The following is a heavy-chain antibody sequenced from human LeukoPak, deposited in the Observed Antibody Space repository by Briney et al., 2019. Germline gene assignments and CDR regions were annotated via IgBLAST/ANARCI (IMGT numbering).Heavy chain of an antibody. D-gene: IGHD6-13*01. CDR3: AADSETTIAAAGSLDY. CDR2: SNAGNGNT. CDR1: GYTFTSYA. V-gene: IGHV1-3*01. Sequence: GASVKVSCKASGYTFTSYAMHWVRQAPGQRLEWMGWSNAGNGNTKYSQKFQERVTITRDMSTSTAYMELSSLRSEDTAVYYCAADSETTIAAAGSLDYWGQGTLVTVSS. J-gene: IGHJ4*02.